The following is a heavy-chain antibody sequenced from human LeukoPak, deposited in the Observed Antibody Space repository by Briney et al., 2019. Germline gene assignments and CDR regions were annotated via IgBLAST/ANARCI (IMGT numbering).Heavy chain of an antibody. J-gene: IGHJ3*02. V-gene: IGHV3-21*01. Sequence: GGSLRLSCAASGFTVSSNYMSWVRQAPGKGLEWVSSISSSSSYIYYADSVKGRFTISRDNAKNSLYLQMNSLRAEDTAVYYCARDGYYYDSLIWGQGTMVTVSS. CDR3: ARDGYYYDSLI. CDR1: GFTVSSNY. CDR2: ISSSSSYI. D-gene: IGHD3-22*01.